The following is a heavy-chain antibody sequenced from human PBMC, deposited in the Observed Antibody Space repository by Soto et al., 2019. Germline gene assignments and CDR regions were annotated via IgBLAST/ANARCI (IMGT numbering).Heavy chain of an antibody. J-gene: IGHJ3*02. V-gene: IGHV1-18*01. D-gene: IGHD3-9*01. CDR2: ISAYNGNT. CDR3: ARDSLSDYDILPGYYDDAFDI. Sequence: ASVKVSCKASGYTFTSYGISWVRQAPGQGLEWMGWISAYNGNTNYAQKLQGRVTMTTDTSTSTAYMELRSLRSDDTAVYYCARDSLSDYDILPGYYDDAFDIWGQGTMVTVSS. CDR1: GYTFTSYG.